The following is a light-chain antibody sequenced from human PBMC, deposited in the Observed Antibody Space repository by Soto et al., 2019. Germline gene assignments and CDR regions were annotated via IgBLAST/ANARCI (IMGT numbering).Light chain of an antibody. CDR3: SSYTTISTVV. J-gene: IGLJ2*01. Sequence: QSALTQPASVSGSPGQSITISCTGTSSDVGGYNYVSWYQHHPGKAPKVIIYQVSNRPSGVSSRFSGSKSGNTASLTISGLQAEDEADYYCSSYTTISTVVFGGGTKLTVL. CDR2: QVS. V-gene: IGLV2-14*01. CDR1: SSDVGGYNY.